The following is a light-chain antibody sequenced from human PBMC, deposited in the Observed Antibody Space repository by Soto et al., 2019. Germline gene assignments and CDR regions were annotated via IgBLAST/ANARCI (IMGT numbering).Light chain of an antibody. CDR3: SSYAATNNYV. V-gene: IGLV2-8*01. Sequence: QSVLTQPPSASGSPGQSVTISCTGTSSDVGGYNFVSWYQQHPGKAPQLIIYEVTKRPSGVPDRFSGSKSGNTASLTVSGLQTEDAADYYCSSYAATNNYVFGSGTKV. CDR1: SSDVGGYNF. CDR2: EVT. J-gene: IGLJ1*01.